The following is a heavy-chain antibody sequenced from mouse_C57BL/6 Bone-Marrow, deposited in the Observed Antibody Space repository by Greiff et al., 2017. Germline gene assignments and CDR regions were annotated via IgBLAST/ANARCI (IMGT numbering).Heavy chain of an antibody. Sequence: QVQLQQSGPELVKPGASVKISCKASGYTFTDYYINWVKQRPGQGLEWIGWIFPGSGSTYYNEKFKGEATLTVDKSSSTAYMLLSSLTSEDSAVYFCARIYGSSLAWFAYWGQGTLVTVSA. D-gene: IGHD1-1*01. CDR2: IFPGSGST. CDR3: ARIYGSSLAWFAY. V-gene: IGHV1-75*01. J-gene: IGHJ3*01. CDR1: GYTFTDYY.